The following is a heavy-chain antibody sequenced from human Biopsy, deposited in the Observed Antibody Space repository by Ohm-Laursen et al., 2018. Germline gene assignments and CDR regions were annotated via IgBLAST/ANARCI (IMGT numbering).Heavy chain of an antibody. CDR3: TRGGYYYDSLAYYYWFDP. CDR2: INAKTGDT. J-gene: IGHJ5*02. D-gene: IGHD3-22*01. Sequence: KVSCKASEYSVTDYFIHWVRHAPGQGLEWMGWINAKTGDTNYAQKFQGRVTMTRDTSISTAYVDLSSLRSDDTAVYYCTRGGYYYDSLAYYYWFDPWGQGTLVTVSS. CDR1: EYSVTDYF. V-gene: IGHV1-2*02.